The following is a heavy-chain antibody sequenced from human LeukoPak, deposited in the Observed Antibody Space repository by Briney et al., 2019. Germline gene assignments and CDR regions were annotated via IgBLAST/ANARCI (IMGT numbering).Heavy chain of an antibody. Sequence: SVKVSCKASGCTFSSYAISGVRQAPGQGVEWMGMIIPIFGTANYAQKFQGRVTITTDEYTSTANMELSSLRSEDTAVYYCANIAVAGPVAEYFQHWGQGTLVTVSS. D-gene: IGHD6-19*01. V-gene: IGHV1-69*05. J-gene: IGHJ1*01. CDR1: GCTFSSYA. CDR2: IIPIFGTA. CDR3: ANIAVAGPVAEYFQH.